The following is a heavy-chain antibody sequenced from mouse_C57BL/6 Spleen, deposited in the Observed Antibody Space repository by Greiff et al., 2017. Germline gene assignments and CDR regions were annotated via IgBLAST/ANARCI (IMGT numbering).Heavy chain of an antibody. CDR1: GYTFTDYY. D-gene: IGHD2-4*01. CDR2: LYPGNGNT. CDR3: ARCDYDYAMDY. Sequence: QVQLQQSGPELVKPGASVKISCKASGYTFTDYYINWVKQRPGQGLEWIGWLYPGNGNTKYNETFKGKATLTVDTSSSTAYMQLSSLTSEDSAVYFCARCDYDYAMDYWGQGTSVTVSS. V-gene: IGHV1-84*01. J-gene: IGHJ4*01.